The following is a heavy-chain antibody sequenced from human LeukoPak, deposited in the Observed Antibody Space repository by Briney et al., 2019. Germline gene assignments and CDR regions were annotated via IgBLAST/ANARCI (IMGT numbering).Heavy chain of an antibody. D-gene: IGHD1-26*01. CDR1: GGTFRSYA. CDR2: IIPIFGTA. J-gene: IGHJ5*02. V-gene: IGHV1-69*05. CDR3: ARDKSEWKLREFNWFDP. Sequence: SVKVSCKASGGTFRSYAISWVRQAPGQGLEWMGRIIPIFGTANYAQKFQGRVTITTDESTSTAYMELSSLRSEDTAVYYCARDKSEWKLREFNWFDPWGQGTLVTVSS.